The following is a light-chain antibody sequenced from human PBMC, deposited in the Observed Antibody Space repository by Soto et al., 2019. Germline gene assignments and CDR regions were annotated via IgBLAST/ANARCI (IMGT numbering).Light chain of an antibody. CDR2: EGS. Sequence: SVLTQPASVSGSPGQSITISCTGTSSGVGSYNLVSWYQQHPGKAPKLMIYEGSKRPSGVSNRFSGSKSGNTASLTISGLQAEDEADYYCCSYAGSSTYVFGTGTKVTVL. CDR3: CSYAGSSTYV. V-gene: IGLV2-23*01. J-gene: IGLJ1*01. CDR1: SSGVGSYNL.